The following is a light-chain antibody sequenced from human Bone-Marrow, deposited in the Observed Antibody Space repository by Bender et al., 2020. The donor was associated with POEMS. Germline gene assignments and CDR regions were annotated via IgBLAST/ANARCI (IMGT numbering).Light chain of an antibody. CDR2: EVS. J-gene: IGLJ1*01. Sequence: QSGMTQPPSASGSPGQSITISCTGSSSDVGDYNYVSWYQQHPGKAPKVMIYEVSKWPSGVSNRFSGSKSGNTASLTISGLQAEDEADYYCSSYTSSTSPMVFGTGTRVTVL. CDR1: SSDVGDYNY. V-gene: IGLV2-14*01. CDR3: SSYTSSTSPMV.